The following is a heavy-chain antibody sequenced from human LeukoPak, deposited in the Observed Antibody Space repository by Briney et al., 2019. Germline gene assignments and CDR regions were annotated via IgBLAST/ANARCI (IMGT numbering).Heavy chain of an antibody. D-gene: IGHD3-3*01. CDR2: IYTSGST. CDR1: GGSISSYY. Sequence: SETLSLTCTVSGGSISSYYWSWIQQPAGKGLEWTGRIYTSGSTNYNPSLKSRVTMSVDTSKNQFSLKLSSVTAADTAVYYCARGITISRFDPWGQGTLVTVSS. CDR3: ARGITISRFDP. J-gene: IGHJ5*02. V-gene: IGHV4-4*07.